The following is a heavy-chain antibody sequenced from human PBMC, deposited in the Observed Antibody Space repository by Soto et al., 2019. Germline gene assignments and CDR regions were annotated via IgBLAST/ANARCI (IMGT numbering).Heavy chain of an antibody. CDR2: ISWDGGST. V-gene: IGHV3-43*01. CDR3: AKDFGYYDSSGHFDY. CDR1: GFTFDDYT. Sequence: GGSLRLSCAASGFTFDDYTMHWVRQAPGKGLEWVSLISWDGGSTYYADSVKGRFTISRDNSKNSLYLQMNSLRTEDTALYYCAKDFGYYDSSGHFDYWGQGTLVTVSS. J-gene: IGHJ4*02. D-gene: IGHD3-22*01.